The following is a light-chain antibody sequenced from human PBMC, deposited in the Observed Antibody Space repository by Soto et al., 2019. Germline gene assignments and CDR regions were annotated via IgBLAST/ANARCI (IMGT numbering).Light chain of an antibody. CDR3: ETWDSNTHTV. J-gene: IGLJ3*02. CDR1: SGHSSYI. V-gene: IGLV4-60*02. CDR2: LEGSGSY. Sequence: QPVLTQSSSASASLGSSVKLTCTLSSGHSSYIIAWHQQQPGKAPRYSMKLEGSGSYNKGSGVPDRFSGSSSGADRYLTISNLQFEDEADYYCETWDSNTHTVFGGGTKLTV.